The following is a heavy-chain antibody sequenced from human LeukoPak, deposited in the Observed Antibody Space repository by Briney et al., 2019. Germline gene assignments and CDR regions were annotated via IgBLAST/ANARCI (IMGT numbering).Heavy chain of an antibody. Sequence: GSSVKVSCKASGGTLSSYAISWVRQAPGQGLEWMGGIIPIFGTANYAQKFQGRVTITTDESTSTAYMELSSLRSEDTAVYYCARADYSSSSGGYMDVWGKGTTVTVSS. V-gene: IGHV1-69*05. CDR2: IIPIFGTA. CDR3: ARADYSSSSGGYMDV. D-gene: IGHD6-6*01. J-gene: IGHJ6*03. CDR1: GGTLSSYA.